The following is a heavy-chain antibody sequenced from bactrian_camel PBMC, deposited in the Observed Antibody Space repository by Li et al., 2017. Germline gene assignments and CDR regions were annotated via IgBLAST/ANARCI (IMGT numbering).Heavy chain of an antibody. CDR2: IAPGRGSADWT. D-gene: IGHD6*01. CDR3: AAQTVNSCGLWYLPSRYHY. V-gene: IGHV3S54*01. CDR1: GYDGTMYC. Sequence: HVQLVESGGGSVQAGGSQRLSCAASGYDGTMYCVAWFRQVPGKQREGVASIAPGRGSADWTDSDDSVKGRFTISRDNAKNSMFLQMNSLKPEDTATYYCAAQTVNSCGLWYLPSRYHYWGQGTQVTVS. J-gene: IGHJ4*01.